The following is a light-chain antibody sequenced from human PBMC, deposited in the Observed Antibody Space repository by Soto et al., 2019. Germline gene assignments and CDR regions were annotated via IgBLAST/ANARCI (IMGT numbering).Light chain of an antibody. Sequence: DIQMTQSPSSLSASVGDRVTITCQASQDISNYLNWYQQKPGKAPKLLIHDASNLETGVPSRFRGSGSRTDSTSTISCLHTEDIATYYCQQYDNLLLTFGGGTKVQIK. J-gene: IGKJ4*01. CDR2: DAS. CDR3: QQYDNLLLT. CDR1: QDISNY. V-gene: IGKV1-33*01.